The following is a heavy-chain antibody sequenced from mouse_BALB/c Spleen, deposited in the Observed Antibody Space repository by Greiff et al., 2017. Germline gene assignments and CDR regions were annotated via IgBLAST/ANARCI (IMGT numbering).Heavy chain of an antibody. CDR3: AREFYGNYGLGV. CDR1: GYSITSGYY. Sequence: ESGPGLVKPSQSLSLTCSVTGYSITSGYYWNWIRQFPGNKLEWMGYISYDGSNNYNPSLKNRISITRDTSKNQFFLKLNSVTTEDTATYYCAREFYGNYGLGVWGAGTTVTVSS. D-gene: IGHD2-1*01. J-gene: IGHJ1*01. CDR2: ISYDGSN. V-gene: IGHV3-6*02.